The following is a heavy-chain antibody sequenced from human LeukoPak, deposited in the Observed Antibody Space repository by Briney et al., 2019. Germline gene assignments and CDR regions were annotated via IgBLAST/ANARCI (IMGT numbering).Heavy chain of an antibody. J-gene: IGHJ4*02. D-gene: IGHD5-12*01. CDR3: ARLRGYYFDY. V-gene: IGHV1-8*02. CDR2: INPNSGNT. Sequence: ASVKVSCKASGYTFTGYYMHWVRQAPGQGLEWMGWINPNSGNTGYAQKFQGRVTMTRNTSISTAYMELSSLRSEDTAVYYCARLRGYYFDYWGQGTLVTVSS. CDR1: GYTFTGYY.